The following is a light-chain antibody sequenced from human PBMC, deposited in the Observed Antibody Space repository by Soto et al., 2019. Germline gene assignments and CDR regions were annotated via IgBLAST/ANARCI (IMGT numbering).Light chain of an antibody. CDR1: QSVSNTY. CDR3: QQYGNSPYT. V-gene: IGKV3-20*01. J-gene: IGKJ2*01. Sequence: EIVLTQSPDTLSLSPGERATLSCRASQSVSNTYLAWYQQKPGQAPRLLIYDASSRATGIPDRFSGSGSGTDFTLTISRLEPEDFAVYYCQQYGNSPYTFGQGTKLEIK. CDR2: DAS.